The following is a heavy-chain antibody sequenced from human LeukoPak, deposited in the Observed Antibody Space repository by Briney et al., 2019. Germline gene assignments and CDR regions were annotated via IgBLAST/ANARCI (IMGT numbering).Heavy chain of an antibody. CDR3: AKALRIVVVIPSDY. J-gene: IGHJ4*02. CDR2: ISGSGGST. Sequence: HSGGSLRLSCAASGFTFSSYAMSWVRQAPGKGLEWVSAISGSGGSTYYADSVKGRFTISRDNSKNTLYLQMNSLRAEDTAVYYCAKALRIVVVIPSDYWGQGTLVTVSS. V-gene: IGHV3-23*01. D-gene: IGHD3-22*01. CDR1: GFTFSSYA.